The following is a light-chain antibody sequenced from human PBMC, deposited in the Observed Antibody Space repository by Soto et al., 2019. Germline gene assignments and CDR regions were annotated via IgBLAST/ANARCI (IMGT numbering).Light chain of an antibody. J-gene: IGLJ2*01. V-gene: IGLV2-8*01. CDR2: EVS. Sequence: QSALTQLPSASGSPGQSVTISCTGASSDVGGYNYVSWYQQHPGKAPKLMIYEVSERPSGVPDRFSGSKSGNTASLTVSGLQAEDEADYYCSSYAGSNNVIFGGGTKLTVL. CDR3: SSYAGSNNVI. CDR1: SSDVGGYNY.